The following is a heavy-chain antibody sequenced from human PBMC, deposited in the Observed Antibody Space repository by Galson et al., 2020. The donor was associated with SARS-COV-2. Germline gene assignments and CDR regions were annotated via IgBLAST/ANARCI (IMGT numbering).Heavy chain of an antibody. CDR2: INPNSGGT. V-gene: IGHV1-2*02. J-gene: IGHJ3*02. CDR3: ARDGTAMVTNGFDI. CDR1: GYTFTGYF. D-gene: IGHD5-18*01. Sequence: ASVKVSCKASGYTFTGYFMHWVRQAPGQGLEWMGWINPNSGGTYYAQKFQGRVTMTRDTSISIAYMELSRLRSDDTAVYYCARDGTAMVTNGFDIWGQGTMVTVSS.